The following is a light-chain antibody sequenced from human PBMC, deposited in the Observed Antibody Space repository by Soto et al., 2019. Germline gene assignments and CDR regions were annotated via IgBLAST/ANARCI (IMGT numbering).Light chain of an antibody. CDR1: QSVSSS. CDR2: DTS. Sequence: EIVVTQSPATLSVSPGERVTLSCRASQSVSSSLAWYQQRPGPAPRLLMYDTSITAAGIAARLSGSGFGTEFTLTVDSLQSEDSAVYYCQQYGHKPLGAVGQETKVDSK. CDR3: QQYGHKPLGA. V-gene: IGKV3-15*01. J-gene: IGKJ1*01.